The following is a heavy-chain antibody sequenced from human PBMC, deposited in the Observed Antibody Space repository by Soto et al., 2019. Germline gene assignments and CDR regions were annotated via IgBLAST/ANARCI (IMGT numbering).Heavy chain of an antibody. V-gene: IGHV6-1*01. CDR3: ARQAIDSSVYWGLDV. CDR2: TYYRSKWHF. CDR1: GDSVSANRGA. D-gene: IGHD2-8*02. Sequence: QVKLQQSGPGLVRPSQTLSLTCAISGDSVSANRGAWNWIRQSPSRGLEWLGRTYYRSKWHFAFACSFKKRIEIRPDTANNRRCMQMNCVTREDTAVYYCARQAIDSSVYWGLDVWGLGTNVTDSS. J-gene: IGHJ6*02.